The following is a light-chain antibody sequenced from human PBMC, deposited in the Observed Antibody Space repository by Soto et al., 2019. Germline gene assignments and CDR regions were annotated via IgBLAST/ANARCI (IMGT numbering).Light chain of an antibody. CDR1: QSLLHSSDNRNY. Sequence: EIVMAQFPETLAVSVGERATIKCRSSQSLLHSSDNRNYLTWYQQKPRQPPKLLIYWASTRQSGVPDRFSGSGSGTDFTLTINSLQAEDVAVYYCQQYYSTPWTFGQGTKVDSK. V-gene: IGKV4-1*01. CDR3: QQYYSTPWT. CDR2: WAS. J-gene: IGKJ1*01.